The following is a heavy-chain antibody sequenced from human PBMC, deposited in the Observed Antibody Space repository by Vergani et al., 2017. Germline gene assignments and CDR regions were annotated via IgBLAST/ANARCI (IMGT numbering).Heavy chain of an antibody. V-gene: IGHV3-9*01. CDR1: GFTFVDYA. CDR2: ISWNSGSI. CDR3: AKDHYDFWSGYPNLSPFDL. Sequence: EVQLVESGGGLVQLGRSLRLSCAASGFTFVDYAMHWVRQAPGKGLEWVSGISWNSGSIGYADSVKGRFTISRDNAKNSLYLQMNSQRAEDTALYYCAKDHYDFWSGYPNLSPFDLWGRGTLVTVSS. D-gene: IGHD3-3*01. J-gene: IGHJ2*01.